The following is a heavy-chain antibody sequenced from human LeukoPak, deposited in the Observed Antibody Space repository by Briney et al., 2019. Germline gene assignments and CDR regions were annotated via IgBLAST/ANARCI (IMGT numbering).Heavy chain of an antibody. CDR1: GYTFTSYG. D-gene: IGHD3-22*01. CDR2: ISAYNGNT. J-gene: IGHJ2*01. V-gene: IGHV1-18*01. CDR3: ARDPYYDSSGPYWYFDL. Sequence: ASVKVSCKASGYTFTSYGISWVRQAPGQGLEWMGWISAYNGNTNYAQKLQGRVTMTTDTSTSTAYMELRSLRSDDTAAYYCARDPYYDSSGPYWYFDLWGRGTLVTVSS.